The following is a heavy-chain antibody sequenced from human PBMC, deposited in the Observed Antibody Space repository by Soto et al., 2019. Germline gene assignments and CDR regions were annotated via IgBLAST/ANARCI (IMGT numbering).Heavy chain of an antibody. CDR3: AKDIGSGSPPSFEF. CDR1: GFTFDNYA. D-gene: IGHD1-26*01. Sequence: PGGSLRLSCAVSGFTFDNYAMHWVRQVPGKGLEYVAGINWGSDHVVYLDSVKGRFTISRDNAKNSLYLQMHSLRVEDTALYYCAKDIGSGSPPSFEFWGQGTLVTSPQ. J-gene: IGHJ4*02. V-gene: IGHV3-9*01. CDR2: INWGSDHV.